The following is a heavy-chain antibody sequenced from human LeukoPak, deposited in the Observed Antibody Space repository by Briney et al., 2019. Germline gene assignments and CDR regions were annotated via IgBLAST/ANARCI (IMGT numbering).Heavy chain of an antibody. Sequence: GASVKVSCKTSGGTFNSYAISWVRQAPGQGLEWMGGINPNNGATNYAQKLQGRVTITGDTSISTAYMELSSLRSDDTAVYYCTRETGSYHGNDYWGQGTLVTVSS. CDR3: TRETGSYHGNDY. D-gene: IGHD1-26*01. J-gene: IGHJ4*02. CDR2: INPNNGAT. V-gene: IGHV1-2*02. CDR1: GGTFNSYA.